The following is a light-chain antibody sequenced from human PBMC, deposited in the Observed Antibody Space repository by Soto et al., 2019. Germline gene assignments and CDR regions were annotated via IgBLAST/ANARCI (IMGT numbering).Light chain of an antibody. CDR1: QSVSSNF. V-gene: IGKV3-20*01. J-gene: IGKJ2*01. Sequence: EIVLTQSPGPLSLSPGARATLSCSASQSVSSNFLAWYQQKPGQAPRLLIYGASSRATGIPDRFSGSGSGTDFSLTLSSLEHEDLAVYECHQYGSSPPDTFGQGTKLEI. CDR2: GAS. CDR3: HQYGSSPPDT.